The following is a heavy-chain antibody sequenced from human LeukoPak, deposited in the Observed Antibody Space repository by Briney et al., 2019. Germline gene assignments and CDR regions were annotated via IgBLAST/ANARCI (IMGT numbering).Heavy chain of an antibody. V-gene: IGHV1-18*01. CDR2: ISAYNGNT. Sequence: ASVKVSCKASGYTFTSYGISWVRQAPGQGLEWMGWISAYNGNTNYAQKLQGRVTMTTDTSTSTAYMELRSLRSDDAAVYYCARVGASGYSNHFDYWAREPWSPSPQ. D-gene: IGHD4-11*01. CDR1: GYTFTSYG. CDR3: ARVGASGYSNHFDY. J-gene: IGHJ4*02.